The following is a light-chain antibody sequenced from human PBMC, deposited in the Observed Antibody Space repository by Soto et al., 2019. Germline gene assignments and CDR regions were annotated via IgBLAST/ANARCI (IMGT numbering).Light chain of an antibody. V-gene: IGLV1-40*01. CDR1: SSNIGASCD. Sequence: QSALTQPPSVSGAPGQRVTISCTGSSSNIGASCDVHWYQHLPGTAPKLLIYVNSNRPSGVPDRFSGSKSGTSASLAITGLQAEDEADYYCQSYDSSLSGVEFGGGTKLTVL. CDR2: VNS. J-gene: IGLJ2*01. CDR3: QSYDSSLSGVE.